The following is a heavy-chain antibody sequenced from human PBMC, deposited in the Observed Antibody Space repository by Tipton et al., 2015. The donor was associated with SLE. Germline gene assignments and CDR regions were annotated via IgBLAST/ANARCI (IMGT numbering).Heavy chain of an antibody. CDR3: ARHPRGDYCSGGSCPDWYFDL. CDR1: GGSISSSSYY. CDR2: IYYSGGT. J-gene: IGHJ2*01. Sequence: LRLSCTVSGGSISSSSYYWGWIRQPPGKGLEWIGSIYYSGGTYYNPSLKSRVTISVDTSKNQFSLKLSSVTAADTAVYYCARHPRGDYCSGGSCPDWYFDLWGRGTLVTVSS. V-gene: IGHV4-39*07. D-gene: IGHD2-15*01.